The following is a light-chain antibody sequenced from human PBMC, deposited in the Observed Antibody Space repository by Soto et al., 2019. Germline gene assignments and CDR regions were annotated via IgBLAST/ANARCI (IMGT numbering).Light chain of an antibody. V-gene: IGKV1-39*01. J-gene: IGKJ1*01. CDR1: QSIGTL. CDR2: TSF. CDR3: QQAFSAEWT. Sequence: DIQMTQSPSSLSASVGDRVSITCRASQSIGTLLNWYQQKPGEDPNLLIHTSFTLYSGVPSRFSGTGSGTDFTLTISSLQPEDFATYFCQQAFSAEWTCGQGTKVDI.